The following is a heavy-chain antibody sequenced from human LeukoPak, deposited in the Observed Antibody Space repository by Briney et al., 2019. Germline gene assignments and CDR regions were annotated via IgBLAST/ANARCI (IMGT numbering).Heavy chain of an antibody. Sequence: PSETLSLTCAVYGGSFSGYYWSWIRQPPGKGLEWIGEINHSGSTNYNPSLKSRVTISVDTPKNQFSLKLSSVTAADTAVYYCARGLSDYYYYYGMDVWGQGTTVTVSS. CDR1: GGSFSGYY. CDR3: ARGLSDYYYYYGMDV. D-gene: IGHD1-26*01. V-gene: IGHV4-34*01. CDR2: INHSGST. J-gene: IGHJ6*02.